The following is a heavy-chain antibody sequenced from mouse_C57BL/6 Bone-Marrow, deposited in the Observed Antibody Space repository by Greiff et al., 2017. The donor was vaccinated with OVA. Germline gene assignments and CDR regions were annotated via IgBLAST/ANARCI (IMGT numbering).Heavy chain of an antibody. CDR2: IHPSDSDT. Sequence: VQLQQPGAELVKPGASVKVSCKASDYTFTSYWMHWVKQRPGQGLEWIGRIHPSDSDTNYNQKFKGKATLTVDKSSSTAYMQLSSLTSEDSAVYYWAMGNYYSSSYWYFEVWGTGTTVTVSS. J-gene: IGHJ1*03. D-gene: IGHD1-1*01. V-gene: IGHV1-74*01. CDR1: DYTFTSYW. CDR3: AMGNYYSSSYWYFEV.